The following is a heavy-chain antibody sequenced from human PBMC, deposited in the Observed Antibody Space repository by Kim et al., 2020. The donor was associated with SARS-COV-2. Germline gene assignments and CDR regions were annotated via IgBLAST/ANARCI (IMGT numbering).Heavy chain of an antibody. D-gene: IGHD1-26*01. CDR3: TRERWELPH. Sequence: GTLDYAASVQGRFTISRDDSKSIAYLQMKNLKTEDTAVYYCTRERWELPHWGQGSLVTVSS. CDR2: GTL. V-gene: IGHV3-49*02. J-gene: IGHJ4*02.